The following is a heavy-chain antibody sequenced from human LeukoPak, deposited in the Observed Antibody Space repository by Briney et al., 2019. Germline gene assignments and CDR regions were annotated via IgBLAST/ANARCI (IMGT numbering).Heavy chain of an antibody. J-gene: IGHJ5*02. Sequence: GGSLRLSCAASGFTFSSYWMHWVRRAPGKGLEWVSAISGRGGSTYYADSVKGRFTISRDNSKNTLYLQMNSLRAEDTAVYYCAKDRVGGTSRGAWFDPWGQGTLVTVSS. V-gene: IGHV3-23*01. D-gene: IGHD1-1*01. CDR1: GFTFSSYW. CDR3: AKDRVGGTSRGAWFDP. CDR2: ISGRGGST.